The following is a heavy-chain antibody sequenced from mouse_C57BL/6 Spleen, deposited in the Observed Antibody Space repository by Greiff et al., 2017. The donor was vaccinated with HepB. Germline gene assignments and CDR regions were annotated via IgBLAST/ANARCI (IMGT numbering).Heavy chain of an antibody. CDR3: ARWGYDYDGWFAY. CDR2: INPSNGGT. D-gene: IGHD2-4*01. CDR1: GYTFTSYW. J-gene: IGHJ3*01. Sequence: VHLVESGTELVKPGASVKLSCTASGYTFTSYWMHWVKQRPGQGLEWIGNINPSNGGTNYNEKFKSKATLTVDKSSSTAYMQLSSLTSEDTAVYYCARWGYDYDGWFAYWGQGTLVTVAA. V-gene: IGHV1-53*01.